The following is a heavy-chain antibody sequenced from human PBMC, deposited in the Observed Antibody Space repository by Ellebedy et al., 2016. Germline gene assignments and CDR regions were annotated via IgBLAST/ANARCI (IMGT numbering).Heavy chain of an antibody. D-gene: IGHD4/OR15-4a*01. CDR1: DAPITSDY. CDR2: IYYTGIT. J-gene: IGHJ3*02. V-gene: IGHV4-59*01. CDR3: ARTARVPEM. Sequence: GSLRLSCNITDAPITSDYWSWILQPPGTGLDYVGYIYYTGITKYNPSLVGRVIISLDTSKKQLTLKLTSVTAADTAVYFCARTARVPEMWGQGAMVTVSS.